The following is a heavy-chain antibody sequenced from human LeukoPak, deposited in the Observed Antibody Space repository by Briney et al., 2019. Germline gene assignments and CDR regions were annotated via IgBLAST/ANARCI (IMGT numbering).Heavy chain of an antibody. Sequence: GSLRLSCAASGFTFSSYAMSWVRQPPGKGLEWIGEINHSGSTNYNPSLKSRVTISVDTSKNQFSLKLSSVTAADTAVYYCARLEGAGYCSSTSCYPTPNWFDPWGQGTLVTVSS. D-gene: IGHD2-2*01. V-gene: IGHV4-34*01. CDR3: ARLEGAGYCSSTSCYPTPNWFDP. CDR1: GFTFSSYA. J-gene: IGHJ5*02. CDR2: INHSGST.